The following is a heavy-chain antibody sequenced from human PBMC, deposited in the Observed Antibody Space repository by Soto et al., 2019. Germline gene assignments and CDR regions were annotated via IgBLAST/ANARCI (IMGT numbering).Heavy chain of an antibody. Sequence: QVQLVQSGAEVKKPGASVKVSCKASGYIFTGYYMHWVRQAPGQGLEWMGWINPNSGGTNYAQKFQGRVTMTRDTSISTAYMELSRLRSDDTAVYYCATSPWVTILGVAVPRWFDPWGQGTLVTVSS. J-gene: IGHJ5*02. CDR2: INPNSGGT. CDR1: GYIFTGYY. V-gene: IGHV1-2*02. CDR3: ATSPWVTILGVAVPRWFDP. D-gene: IGHD3-3*01.